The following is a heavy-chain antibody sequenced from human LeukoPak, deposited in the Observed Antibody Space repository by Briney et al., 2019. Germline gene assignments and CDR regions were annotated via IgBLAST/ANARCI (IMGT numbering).Heavy chain of an antibody. Sequence: GGSLRLSCAASEFTFSSYAMSWVRQAPGKGLEWVSAIRGSGGNTYYADSAKGRFTISRDNSKKTLYLQMNSLRAEDTAIYYCAKSSQVTTVSPFDSWGQGTLVTVSS. CDR1: EFTFSSYA. J-gene: IGHJ4*02. D-gene: IGHD4-11*01. CDR2: IRGSGGNT. V-gene: IGHV3-23*01. CDR3: AKSSQVTTVSPFDS.